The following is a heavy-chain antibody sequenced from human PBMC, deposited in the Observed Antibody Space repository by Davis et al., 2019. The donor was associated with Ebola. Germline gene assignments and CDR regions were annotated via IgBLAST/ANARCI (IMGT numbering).Heavy chain of an antibody. J-gene: IGHJ6*02. CDR1: GGTFSSYA. CDR2: IIPILGIA. V-gene: IGHV1-69*04. D-gene: IGHD3-3*01. CDR3: ARDGTSTIFGVVTNYYYYYGMDV. Sequence: SVKVSCKASGGTFSSYAISWVRQAPGQGLEWMGRIIPILGIANYAQKFQGRVTITRDTSASTAYMELSSLRSEDTAVYYCARDGTSTIFGVVTNYYYYYGMDVWGQGTTVTVSS.